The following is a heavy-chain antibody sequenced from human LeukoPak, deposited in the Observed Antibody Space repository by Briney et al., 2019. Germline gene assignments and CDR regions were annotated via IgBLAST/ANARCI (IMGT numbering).Heavy chain of an antibody. CDR3: ASSRGCSSTSCYRHMDV. CDR1: GGSISTYY. J-gene: IGHJ6*03. D-gene: IGHD2-2*01. Sequence: PSETLSLTCTVSGGSISTYYWSWIRQPPGKGLEWIGEINHSGSTNYNPSLKSRVTISVDTSKNQFSLKLSSVTAADTAVYYCASSRGCSSTSCYRHMDVWGKGTTVTVSS. V-gene: IGHV4-34*01. CDR2: INHSGST.